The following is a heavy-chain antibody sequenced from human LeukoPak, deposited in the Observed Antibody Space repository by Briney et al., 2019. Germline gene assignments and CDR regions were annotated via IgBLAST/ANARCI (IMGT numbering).Heavy chain of an antibody. V-gene: IGHV4-30-4*08. CDR3: AARPNYGDYGLGYYYYMDV. D-gene: IGHD4-17*01. CDR1: GGSISSGDYY. Sequence: PSETLSLTCTVSGGSISSGDYYWSWIRQPPGKGLEWIGYIYYSGSTYYNPSLKSRVTISVDTSKNQFSLKLSSVTAADTAVHYCAARPNYGDYGLGYYYYMDVWGKGTTVTVSS. CDR2: IYYSGST. J-gene: IGHJ6*03.